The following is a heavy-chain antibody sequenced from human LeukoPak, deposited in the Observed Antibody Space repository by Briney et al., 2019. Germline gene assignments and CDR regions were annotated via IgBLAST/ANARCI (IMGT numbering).Heavy chain of an antibody. J-gene: IGHJ4*02. Sequence: ASVKVSCKASGGTFSSYAISWVRQAPGQGLEWMGGIIPIFGTANYAQKFQGRVTITADESTSAAYMELSSLRSEDTAVYYCASVSGSYYRFDYWGQGTLVTVSS. D-gene: IGHD1-26*01. V-gene: IGHV1-69*13. CDR1: GGTFSSYA. CDR3: ASVSGSYYRFDY. CDR2: IIPIFGTA.